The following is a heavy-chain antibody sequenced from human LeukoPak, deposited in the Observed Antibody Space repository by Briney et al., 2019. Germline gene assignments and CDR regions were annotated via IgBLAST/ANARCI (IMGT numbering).Heavy chain of an antibody. CDR2: IYHSGST. CDR3: ARDGGARGYSFIRGQNAFDI. J-gene: IGHJ3*02. CDR1: GYSIHSGYY. Sequence: SETLSRTCIVSGYSIHSGYYWGWVRQPPGKGLEWIGSIYHSGSTYYNRSLKSRVTISVDTSKNQFSLNLSSVTAEDTAVYYCARDGGARGYSFIRGQNAFDIWGQGTMVTVSS. V-gene: IGHV4-38-2*02. D-gene: IGHD5-18*01.